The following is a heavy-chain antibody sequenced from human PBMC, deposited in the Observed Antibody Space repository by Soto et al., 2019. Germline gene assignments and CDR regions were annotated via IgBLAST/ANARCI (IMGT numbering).Heavy chain of an antibody. CDR2: IYYSGST. Sequence: PSETLSLTCTVSGGSISSSSYYWGWIRHPPGKGLEWIGSIYYSGSTYYNPSLKSRVTISVDTSKNQFSLKLSSVTAADTAVYYCARREIAVAGTGAFDIWGQGTLVTV. J-gene: IGHJ3*02. V-gene: IGHV4-39*01. D-gene: IGHD6-19*01. CDR1: GGSISSSSYY. CDR3: ARREIAVAGTGAFDI.